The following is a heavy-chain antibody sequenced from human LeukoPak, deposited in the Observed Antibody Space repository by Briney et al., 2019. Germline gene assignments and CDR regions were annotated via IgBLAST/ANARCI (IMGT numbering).Heavy chain of an antibody. V-gene: IGHV3-64*02. CDR3: ARDAGMATLDY. CDR2: ISSNGGSN. Sequence: PGGSLRLSFAASGFTFSSYARHWVRQAPGKGLEYVSAISSNGGSNYYADSVKGRFTISRDNSKNTLYLQMGSLRAEDMAVYYCARDAGMATLDYWGQGTLVTVSS. J-gene: IGHJ4*02. CDR1: GFTFSSYA. D-gene: IGHD5-24*01.